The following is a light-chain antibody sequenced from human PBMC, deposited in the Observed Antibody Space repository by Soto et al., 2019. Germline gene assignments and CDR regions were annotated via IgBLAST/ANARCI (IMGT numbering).Light chain of an antibody. CDR1: QSVSHN. CDR2: DAS. V-gene: IGKV3-15*01. CDR3: QQDKNCLTGT. J-gene: IGKJ1*01. Sequence: EIVLTQSPATLSVSPGERATLSCRASQSVSHNLAWYQQKPGQAPRLLIYDASTRATGIPARFTGSGSGTEFTLTITSLQTEDCAVYDCQQDKNCLTGTCSEGSKVESK.